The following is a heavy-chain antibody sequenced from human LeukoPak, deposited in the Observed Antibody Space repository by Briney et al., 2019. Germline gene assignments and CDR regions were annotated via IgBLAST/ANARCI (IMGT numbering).Heavy chain of an antibody. Sequence: PGGSLRLSCAASGFTFSSYGMHWVRQAPGKGLEWVAFIRYDGSNKYYVDSVKGRFTISRDNSKNTLFLQMNSLRTEDSAIYYCAEAGYCSTTGCPDYYYMDVWGKGTTVTVSS. J-gene: IGHJ6*03. CDR1: GFTFSSYG. V-gene: IGHV3-30*02. CDR2: IRYDGSNK. D-gene: IGHD2-2*01. CDR3: AEAGYCSTTGCPDYYYMDV.